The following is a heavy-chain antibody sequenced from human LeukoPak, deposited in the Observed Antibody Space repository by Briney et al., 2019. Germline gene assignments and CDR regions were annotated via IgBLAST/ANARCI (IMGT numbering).Heavy chain of an antibody. CDR3: ARDISYGDRGVTVH. J-gene: IGHJ4*02. D-gene: IGHD3-10*01. Sequence: ASVKVSCKASGHTFTSYGISWVRQAPGQGLEWMGWISAYNGNTNYAQKLQGRVTMTTDTSTSTAYMELRSLRSDDTAVYYCARDISYGDRGVTVHWGQGTLVTVSS. V-gene: IGHV1-18*01. CDR2: ISAYNGNT. CDR1: GHTFTSYG.